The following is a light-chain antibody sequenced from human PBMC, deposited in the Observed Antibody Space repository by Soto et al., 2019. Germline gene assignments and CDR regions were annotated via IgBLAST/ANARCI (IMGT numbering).Light chain of an antibody. CDR1: QGISSY. J-gene: IGKJ5*01. V-gene: IGKV1-12*01. Sequence: QMTQSPSSVSASLGDLVTITCRASQGISSYLAWYQQKPGKAPKLLIYAASSLQSGVPSRFSGSGSGTDFTLTISSLQPEDFATYYCQQANNFPITFGQGTRLEIK. CDR2: AAS. CDR3: QQANNFPIT.